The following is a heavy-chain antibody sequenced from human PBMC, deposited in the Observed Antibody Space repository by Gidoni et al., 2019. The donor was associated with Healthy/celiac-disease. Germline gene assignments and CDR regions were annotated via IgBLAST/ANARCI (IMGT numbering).Heavy chain of an antibody. J-gene: IGHJ6*02. V-gene: IGHV4-59*08. CDR2: IYYSGST. Sequence: QVQLQESGPGLVKTSETLSLTCTVSGGSISSYYWSWIRQPPGKGLEWIGYIYYSGSTNYNPSLKSRVTISVDTSKNQFSLKLSSVTAADTAVYYCARHYYDSSGYYYPYYYGMDVWGQGTTVTVSS. CDR1: GGSISSYY. CDR3: ARHYYDSSGYYYPYYYGMDV. D-gene: IGHD3-22*01.